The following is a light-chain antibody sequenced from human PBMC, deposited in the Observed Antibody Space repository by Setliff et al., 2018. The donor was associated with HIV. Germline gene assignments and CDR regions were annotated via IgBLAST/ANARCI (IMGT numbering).Light chain of an antibody. CDR3: CSYAGSSYV. CDR1: SSDVGGYNY. J-gene: IGLJ1*01. CDR2: DVN. V-gene: IGLV2-11*01. Sequence: ALAKPRSVSGSPGQSVTISCTGTSSDVGGYNYVSWYQQHPGKAPKLMIYDVNKRPSGVPDRFSGSKSGKMASLTISGLQAEDEADYYCCSYAGSSYVFGTGTKGTVL.